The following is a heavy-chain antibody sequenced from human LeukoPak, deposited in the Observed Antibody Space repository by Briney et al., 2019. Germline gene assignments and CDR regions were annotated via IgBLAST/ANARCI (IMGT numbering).Heavy chain of an antibody. Sequence: GGSLRLSCAVSGLTFRSFVMSWVRQAPGKGLEWVSAISASGGSTYYADSVKGRFTISRDNSKNTLSLQMDSLRAEDTAVYYCAKGEIVVASAGKPLDYWGQGTLVTVSS. V-gene: IGHV3-23*01. CDR2: ISASGGST. CDR3: AKGEIVVASAGKPLDY. J-gene: IGHJ4*02. CDR1: GLTFRSFV. D-gene: IGHD2-15*01.